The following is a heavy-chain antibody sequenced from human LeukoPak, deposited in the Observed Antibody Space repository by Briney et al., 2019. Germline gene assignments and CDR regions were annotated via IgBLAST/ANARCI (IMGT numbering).Heavy chain of an antibody. J-gene: IGHJ3*02. CDR1: GFTSSGYY. Sequence: GGSLRLSCAASGFTSSGYYMSWIRQAPGKGLEWVSYISSSSSYTNYADSVKGRFTISRDNAKNSLYLQMNSLRAEDTAVYYCARAGPYDAFDIWGQGTMVTVSS. V-gene: IGHV3-11*05. D-gene: IGHD1-14*01. CDR3: ARAGPYDAFDI. CDR2: ISSSSSYT.